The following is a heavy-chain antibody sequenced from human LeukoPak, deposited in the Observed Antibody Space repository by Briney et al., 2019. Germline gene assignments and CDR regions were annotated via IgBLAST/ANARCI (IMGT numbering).Heavy chain of an antibody. CDR1: GGSISSGDYY. J-gene: IGHJ3*02. CDR2: IYYSGST. V-gene: IGHV4-30-4*08. CDR3: ASASDRDAFDI. Sequence: PSETLSLTCTVSGGSISSGDYYWSWIRQPPGKGLEWIGYIYYSGSTYYNPSLKSRVTISVDTSKNQFSQKLSSVTAADTAVYYCASASDRDAFDIWGQGTMVTVSS.